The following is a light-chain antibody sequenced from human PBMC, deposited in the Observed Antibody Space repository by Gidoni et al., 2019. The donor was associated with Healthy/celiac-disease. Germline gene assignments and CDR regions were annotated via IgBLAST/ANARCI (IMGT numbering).Light chain of an antibody. V-gene: IGLV2-11*01. J-gene: IGLJ1*01. CDR1: SIAVGGYNY. CDR2: DVS. CDR3: CSYAGSYDV. Sequence: QSALTQPRPVSRTPGQSVTISCTGTSIAVGGYNYVSWYQQQPGKAPNIVIYDVSKRPSGVPDRCSGSKSGNTASLTSSGLQAEDEADYCCCSYAGSYDVFGTGTKVTVL.